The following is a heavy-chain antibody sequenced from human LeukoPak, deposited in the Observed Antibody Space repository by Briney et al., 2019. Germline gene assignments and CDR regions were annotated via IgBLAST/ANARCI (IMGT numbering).Heavy chain of an antibody. CDR1: GGSISSSSYY. CDR2: IYYSGST. Sequence: SETLSLTRTVSGGSISSSSYYWGWLRQPPGKGLEWIGSIYYSGSTYYNPSLKRRVSISVDTPKNQFSLKLSAVTAADTAVYYCAREGNWNAYDIWFVPWGQGTLVTVSS. J-gene: IGHJ5*02. V-gene: IGHV4-39*02. CDR3: AREGNWNAYDIWFVP. D-gene: IGHD1-1*01.